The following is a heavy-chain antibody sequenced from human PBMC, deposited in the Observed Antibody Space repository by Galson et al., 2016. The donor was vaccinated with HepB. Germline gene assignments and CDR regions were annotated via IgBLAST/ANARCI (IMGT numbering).Heavy chain of an antibody. V-gene: IGHV4-59*11. CDR3: ARDYGGWAVFAFDI. Sequence: SETLSLTCTVSGGSISSHYWSWIRQPPGKELEWIGYMHYTGTTNYNPSLKSRVTTSVDMSNNQFSLRLSSVTAADTAVYYCARDYGGWAVFAFDIWGQGTMVTVS. CDR2: MHYTGTT. D-gene: IGHD3-10*01. J-gene: IGHJ3*02. CDR1: GGSISSHY.